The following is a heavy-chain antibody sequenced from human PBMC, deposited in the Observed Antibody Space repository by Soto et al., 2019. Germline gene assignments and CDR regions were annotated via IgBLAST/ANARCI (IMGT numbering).Heavy chain of an antibody. CDR3: AREVRDSSGDYWGSDGMDV. V-gene: IGHV3-66*01. Sequence: EVQLVESGGGLVQPGGSLRLSCAASGFTVSSNYMSWVRQAPGKGLEWVSVIYSGGSTNYADSVKGRFTISRDNSKNTLYLQMNSLRAEDTAVYYCAREVRDSSGDYWGSDGMDVWGQGTTVTVSS. J-gene: IGHJ6*02. CDR1: GFTVSSNY. D-gene: IGHD3-22*01. CDR2: IYSGGST.